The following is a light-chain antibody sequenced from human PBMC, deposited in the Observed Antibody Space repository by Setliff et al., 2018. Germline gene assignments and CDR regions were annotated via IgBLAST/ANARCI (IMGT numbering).Light chain of an antibody. CDR1: SSDVGSYDL. J-gene: IGLJ1*01. CDR2: AVS. V-gene: IGLV2-14*03. Sequence: QSVLTQPASVSGSPGQSITISCSGTSSDVGSYDLVSWYQQHPGKAPKLIIYAVSDRPSGVSNRFSGSKSGNTASLTIPGLQTEDEADYYCNAYTSGSTYVFGTGTKVTVL. CDR3: NAYTSGSTYV.